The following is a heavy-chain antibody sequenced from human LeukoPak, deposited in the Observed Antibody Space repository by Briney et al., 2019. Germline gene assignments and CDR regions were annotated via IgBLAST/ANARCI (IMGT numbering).Heavy chain of an antibody. CDR1: GFTFSSYS. J-gene: IGHJ6*04. CDR3: AREAATGYPLDV. V-gene: IGHV3-21*01. D-gene: IGHD1-1*01. CDR2: ISSSSSYI. Sequence: GGSLRLSCAASGFTFSSYSMNWVRQAPGKGLEWVSSISSSSSYIYYADSVKGRFTISRDNAKNSLYLQMNSLRAEDTAVYYCAREAATGYPLDVWGKGTTVTVSS.